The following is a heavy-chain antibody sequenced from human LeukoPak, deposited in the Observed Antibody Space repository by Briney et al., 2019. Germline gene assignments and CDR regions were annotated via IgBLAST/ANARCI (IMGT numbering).Heavy chain of an antibody. D-gene: IGHD3-10*01. CDR1: GGSISSSSYY. CDR2: IYYSGST. J-gene: IGHJ4*02. Sequence: SETLSLTCTVSGGSISSSSYYWGWIRQPPGKGPEWIGSIYYSGSTYYNPFLKSRVTISVDTSKNQFSLKLSPVTAADTAVYYCARDSHYYGSGSYMVPNYFDYWGQGTLVTVSS. V-gene: IGHV4-39*07. CDR3: ARDSHYYGSGSYMVPNYFDY.